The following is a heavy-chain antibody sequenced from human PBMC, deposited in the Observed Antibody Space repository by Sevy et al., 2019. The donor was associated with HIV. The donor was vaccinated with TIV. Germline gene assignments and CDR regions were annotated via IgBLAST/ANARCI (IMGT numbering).Heavy chain of an antibody. J-gene: IGHJ5*02. Sequence: ASVKVSCKAFGYVFASYGISWVRQAPGQGLEWMGWISPFSGDTKYAQKFQGRVTMTTDTSTATAYMEVRSLRSDDTXXXXCXRXXEQLPXLPARWFDPWGQGTLVTVSS. D-gene: IGHD6-13*01. CDR1: GYVFASYG. V-gene: IGHV1-18*01. CDR2: ISPFSGDT. CDR3: XRXXEQLPXLPARWFDP.